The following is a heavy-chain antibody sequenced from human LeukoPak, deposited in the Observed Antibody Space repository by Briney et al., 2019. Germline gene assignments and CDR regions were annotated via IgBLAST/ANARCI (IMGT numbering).Heavy chain of an antibody. Sequence: ASVKVSCKASGYTFTGYYMHWVRQAPGQGLECVGWINPNSGGTNYAQKFQGRVTMTRDTSISTAYMELSRLRSDDTAVYYCARSSRTIVATYFDYWGQGTLVTVSS. CDR3: ARSSRTIVATYFDY. J-gene: IGHJ4*02. V-gene: IGHV1-2*02. CDR1: GYTFTGYY. D-gene: IGHD5-12*01. CDR2: INPNSGGT.